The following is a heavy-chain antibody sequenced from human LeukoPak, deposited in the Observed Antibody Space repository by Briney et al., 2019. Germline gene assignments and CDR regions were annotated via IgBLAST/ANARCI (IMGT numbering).Heavy chain of an antibody. CDR1: GFTFSSYW. J-gene: IGHJ6*03. CDR3: ARDTPKRGYSYGSLGYYYYMDV. CDR2: IKQDGSEK. Sequence: SGGSLRLSCAASGFTFSSYWMSWVRQAPGKGLEWVANIKQDGSEKYYVDSVKGRFTISRDNAKNSLYLQMNSLRAEDTAVYYCARDTPKRGYSYGSLGYYYYMDVWGKGTTVTVTS. D-gene: IGHD5-18*01. V-gene: IGHV3-7*01.